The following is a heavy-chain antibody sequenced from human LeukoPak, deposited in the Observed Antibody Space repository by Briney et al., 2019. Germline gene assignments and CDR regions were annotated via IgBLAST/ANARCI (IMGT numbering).Heavy chain of an antibody. J-gene: IGHJ4*02. CDR1: GGSFSGYY. Sequence: SETLSLTCAVYGGSFSGYYWSWIRQPPGKGLEWIGEINHSGSTNYNPSLKSRVTISVDTSKNQFSLKLSSVTAADTAVYYCARGGDYVGGSSRPLDHWGQGPLVPVSS. CDR2: INHSGST. V-gene: IGHV4-34*01. CDR3: ARGGDYVGGSSRPLDH. D-gene: IGHD3-16*02.